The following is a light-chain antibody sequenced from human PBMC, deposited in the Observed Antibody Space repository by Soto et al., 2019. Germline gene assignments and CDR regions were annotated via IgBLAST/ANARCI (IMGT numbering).Light chain of an antibody. J-gene: IGLJ2*01. CDR2: YDS. Sequence: SYELTQPPSVSVAPGKTARITCGGDKIGSKSVHWYQQRPGQAPVLVIYYDSDRPSGIPERFSGSNSGNTATLTINRVEAGDEADYYCQVWDSSRDHVVFGGGTKLTVL. CDR1: KIGSKS. CDR3: QVWDSSRDHVV. V-gene: IGLV3-21*04.